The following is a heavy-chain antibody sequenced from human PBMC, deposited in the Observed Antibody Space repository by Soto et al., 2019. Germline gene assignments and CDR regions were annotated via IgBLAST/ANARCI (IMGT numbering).Heavy chain of an antibody. Sequence: KGLEWVSAISGSGDSTYYVDSVKGRFTISRDNSNNTLYLQMNSLRAEDTAIFFFQAEDGIRDTVPVSAFLLNRSPDL. CDR2: ISGSGDST. D-gene: IGHD2-15*01. V-gene: IGHV3-23*01. CDR3: QAEDGIRDTVPVSAFLLNRSPDL. J-gene: IGHJ2*01.